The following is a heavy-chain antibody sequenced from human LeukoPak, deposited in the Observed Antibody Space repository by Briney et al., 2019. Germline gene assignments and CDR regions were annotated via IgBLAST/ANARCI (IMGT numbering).Heavy chain of an antibody. D-gene: IGHD3-22*01. CDR1: GYTFTSYY. CDR2: INPSGGST. Sequence: ASVKVSCKASGYTFTSYYMHWVRQAPGQGLEGMGIINPSGGSTSYAQKFQGRVTMTRDMSTSTVYMELSSLRSEDTAVYYCARDGGGYQGTYYYYYYMDVWGKGTTVTVSS. V-gene: IGHV1-46*01. J-gene: IGHJ6*03. CDR3: ARDGGGYQGTYYYYYYMDV.